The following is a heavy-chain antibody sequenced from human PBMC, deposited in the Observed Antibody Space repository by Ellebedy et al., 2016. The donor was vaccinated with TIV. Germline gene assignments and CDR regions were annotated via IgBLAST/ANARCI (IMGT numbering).Heavy chain of an antibody. J-gene: IGHJ4*02. Sequence: AASVKVSCKASGYTFTNYDINWVRQATGQGLEWMGWMNPNSGRTGYSQKFQGRVTMTRNTSTTTAYMELSSLRSEDTAVYYCARGGFYYGSASYYPFDFWGQGTLITVSS. CDR3: ARGGFYYGSASYYPFDF. CDR1: GYTFTNYD. V-gene: IGHV1-8*01. D-gene: IGHD3-10*01. CDR2: MNPNSGRT.